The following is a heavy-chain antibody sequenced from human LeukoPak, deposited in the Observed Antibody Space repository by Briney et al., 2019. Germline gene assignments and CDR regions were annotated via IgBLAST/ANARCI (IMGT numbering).Heavy chain of an antibody. CDR1: GGTFSSYT. Sequence: SVKVSCKASGGTFSSYTISWVRQAPGQGLEWMGRIIPILGMANYAQKFQGRVTITADKSTSTAYMELSSLRSEDTAVYYCARGPYLLRYFDYWGQGTLVTVSS. J-gene: IGHJ4*02. V-gene: IGHV1-69*02. D-gene: IGHD2-21*01. CDR2: IIPILGMA. CDR3: ARGPYLLRYFDY.